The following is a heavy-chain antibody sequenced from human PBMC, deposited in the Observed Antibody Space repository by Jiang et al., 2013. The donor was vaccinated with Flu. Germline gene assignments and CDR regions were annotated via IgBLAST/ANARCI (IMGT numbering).Heavy chain of an antibody. J-gene: IGHJ4*02. Sequence: QLLESGGGLVQPGGSLRLSCAASGFTFSSYAMSWVRQAPGKGLEWVSAISGSGGSTYYADSVKGRFTISRDNSKNTLYLQMNSLRAEDTAVYYCPKASSSWDYFDYWGQGTLVTVSS. V-gene: IGHV3-23*01. D-gene: IGHD6-13*01. CDR3: PKASSSWDYFDY. CDR2: ISGSGGST. CDR1: GFTFSSYA.